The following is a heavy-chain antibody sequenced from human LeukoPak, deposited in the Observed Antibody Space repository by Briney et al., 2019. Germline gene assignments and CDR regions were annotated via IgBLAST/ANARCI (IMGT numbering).Heavy chain of an antibody. J-gene: IGHJ4*02. V-gene: IGHV3-30*18. CDR1: GFTFSSYG. Sequence: GGSLRLSCAASGFTFSSYGMHWVRQAPGKGLEWVAAISYDGSNKYYADSVKGRFTISRDNSKNTLYLQMNSLRAEDTAVYYCAKDAYCSSTSCYSNFDYWGQGTLVTVSS. CDR3: AKDAYCSSTSCYSNFDY. D-gene: IGHD2-2*02. CDR2: ISYDGSNK.